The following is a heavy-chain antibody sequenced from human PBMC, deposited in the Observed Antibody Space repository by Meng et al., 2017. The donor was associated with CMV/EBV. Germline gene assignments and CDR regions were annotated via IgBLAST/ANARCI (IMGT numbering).Heavy chain of an antibody. CDR3: VRDHNWGPDY. V-gene: IGHV1-2*02. Sequence: QWQVVPPGGGVKRAEPSAKVSCQTSGYRLSDHYMHWVRQAPGQGLGWMGWIYPNRGGTHYAQKFQDRVTMTRDASISTVYMELSRLTSDDTAVYYCVRDHNWGPDYWGQGTLVTVSS. CDR1: GYRLSDHY. J-gene: IGHJ4*02. CDR2: IYPNRGGT. D-gene: IGHD1-1*01.